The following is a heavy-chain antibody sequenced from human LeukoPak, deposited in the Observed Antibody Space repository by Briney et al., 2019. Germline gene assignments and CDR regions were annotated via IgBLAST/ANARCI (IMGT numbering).Heavy chain of an antibody. CDR1: GFTFSSYE. CDR2: ISGSSGGT. J-gene: IGHJ4*02. Sequence: GGSLRLSCAASGFTFSSYEMNWVRQAPGKGLEWVSAISGSSGGTYYADAMKGRFTISRDNSKNTLHLQVNSLRAEDTAVYYCAKGVSGGYGAPITFDYWGQGTLVTVSS. CDR3: AKGVSGGYGAPITFDY. V-gene: IGHV3-23*01. D-gene: IGHD5-12*01.